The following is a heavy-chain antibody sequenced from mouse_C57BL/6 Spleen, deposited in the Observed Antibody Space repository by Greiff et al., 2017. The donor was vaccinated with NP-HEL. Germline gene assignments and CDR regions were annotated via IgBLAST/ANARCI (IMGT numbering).Heavy chain of an antibody. V-gene: IGHV5-17*01. CDR1: GFTFSDYG. CDR2: ISSGSSTI. J-gene: IGHJ4*01. Sequence: EVRLVESGGGLVKPGGSLKLSCAASGFTFSDYGMNWVRQAPEKGLEWVAYISSGSSTIYYADTVKGRYTISRDNAKNTLFLQMTSLRSEDTAMYYCARRSPYAMDYWGQGTSVTVSS. CDR3: ARRSPYAMDY.